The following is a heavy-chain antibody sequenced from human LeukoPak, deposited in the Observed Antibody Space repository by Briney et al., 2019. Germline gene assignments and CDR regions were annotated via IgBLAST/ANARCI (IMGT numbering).Heavy chain of an antibody. CDR2: INPNSGGT. D-gene: IGHD1-14*01. CDR1: GYTFTGYY. Sequence: ASVKVSCKASGYTFTGYYMHWVRQAPGQGLEWMGWINPNSGGTNYAQKFQGRVTMTRDTSISTAYMGLSRLRSDDTAVYYCARVFGQSRSGRGFDYWGQGTLVTVSS. CDR3: ARVFGQSRSGRGFDY. J-gene: IGHJ4*02. V-gene: IGHV1-2*02.